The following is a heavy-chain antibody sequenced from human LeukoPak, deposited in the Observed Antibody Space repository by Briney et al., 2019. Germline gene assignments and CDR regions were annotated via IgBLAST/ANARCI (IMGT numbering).Heavy chain of an antibody. CDR2: ISSGTTTI. CDR1: GFTVSSNY. J-gene: IGHJ4*02. CDR3: ARRYCSSTSCTLDY. V-gene: IGHV3-48*04. D-gene: IGHD2-2*01. Sequence: GGSLRLSCAASGFTVSSNYMSWVRQAPGKGLEWVSYISSGTTTIYYADSVKGRFTISRDNAKNSLYLQMNSLRAEDTAVYYCARRYCSSTSCTLDYWGQGTLVTVSS.